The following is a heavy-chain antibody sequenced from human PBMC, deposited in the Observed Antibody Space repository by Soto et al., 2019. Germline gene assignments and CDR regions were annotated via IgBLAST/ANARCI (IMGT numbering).Heavy chain of an antibody. CDR1: GGSFSGYY. CDR3: ARGPYSSSWYAAYYYYGMDV. J-gene: IGHJ6*02. Sequence: SETLSLTCAVYGGSFSGYYWSWIRQPPGKGLEWIGEINHSGSTNYNPSLKSRVTISVDTSKNQFSLKLSSVTAADTAVYYCARGPYSSSWYAAYYYYGMDVWGQGTTVTVSS. V-gene: IGHV4-34*01. D-gene: IGHD6-13*01. CDR2: INHSGST.